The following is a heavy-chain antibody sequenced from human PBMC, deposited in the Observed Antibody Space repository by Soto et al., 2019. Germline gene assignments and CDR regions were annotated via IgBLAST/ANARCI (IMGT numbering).Heavy chain of an antibody. CDR3: ARDSSTYGSGSYYSEAYYYGMDV. J-gene: IGHJ6*02. CDR2: IYYSGST. V-gene: IGHV4-31*03. D-gene: IGHD3-10*01. Sequence: SETLSLTCTVFGGSISSGGYYWSWIRQHPGKGLEWIGYIYYSGSTYYNPSLKSRVTISVDTSKNQFSLKLSSVTAADTAVYYCARDSSTYGSGSYYSEAYYYGMDVWGQGTTVTVSS. CDR1: GGSISSGGYY.